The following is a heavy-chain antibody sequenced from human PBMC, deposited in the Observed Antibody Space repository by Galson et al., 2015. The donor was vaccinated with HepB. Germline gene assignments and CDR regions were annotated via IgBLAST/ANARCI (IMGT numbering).Heavy chain of an antibody. V-gene: IGHV3-30-3*01. CDR2: ISYDGSNK. D-gene: IGHD3-3*01. Sequence: SLRLSCAASGFTFSNAWMSWVRQAPGKGLEWVAVISYDGSNKYYADSVKGRFTISRDNSKNTLYLQMNSLRAEDTAVYYCARDGGRGLGHYDFWSGFFNYWGQGTLVTVSS. CDR3: ARDGGRGLGHYDFWSGFFNY. CDR1: GFTFSNAW. J-gene: IGHJ4*02.